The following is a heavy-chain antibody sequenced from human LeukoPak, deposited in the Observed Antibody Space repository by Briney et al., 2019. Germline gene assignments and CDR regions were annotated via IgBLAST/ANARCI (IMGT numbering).Heavy chain of an antibody. CDR2: INPNSGGT. CDR3: ARDRVRYYGSRSYYNVNWFDP. D-gene: IGHD3-10*01. J-gene: IGHJ5*02. V-gene: IGHV1-2*02. Sequence: ASVKVSCKASGYTFTGYYMHWVRQAPGQGLEWMGWINPNSGGTNYAQKFQGRVTMTRDTSISTAYMELSRLRSDDTAVYYCARDRVRYYGSRSYYNVNWFDPWGQGTLVTVSS. CDR1: GYTFTGYY.